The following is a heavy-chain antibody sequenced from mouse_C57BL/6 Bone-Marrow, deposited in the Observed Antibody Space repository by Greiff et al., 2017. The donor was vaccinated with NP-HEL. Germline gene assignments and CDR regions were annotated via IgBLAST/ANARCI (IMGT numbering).Heavy chain of an antibody. CDR1: GYTFTSYW. CDR2: IDPNSGGT. J-gene: IGHJ3*01. D-gene: IGHD1-1*01. V-gene: IGHV1-72*01. CDR3: ARRGDYGSSYPFAY. Sequence: QVQLQQPGAELVKPGASVKLSCKASGYTFTSYWMHWVKQRPGRGLEWIGRIDPNSGGTKYNEKFKSKATLTVDKPSSTAYMQLSSLTSEDSAVYYCARRGDYGSSYPFAYWGQGTLVTVSA.